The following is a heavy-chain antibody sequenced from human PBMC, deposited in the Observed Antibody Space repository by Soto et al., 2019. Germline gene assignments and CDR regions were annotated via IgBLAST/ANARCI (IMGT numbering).Heavy chain of an antibody. V-gene: IGHV1-58*01. D-gene: IGHD3-10*01. Sequence: QMPLDQSGPEVTRPGTSVKVSCKASGFTVSSSSVQWMRHARGKRLEWLGGIVFGSGDTKYAQRFQARLTITRDMSTDTAYLELSSLRSEDTAVYYCAADYGAVTPFYSWGQGTLVTVSS. CDR1: GFTVSSSS. CDR2: IVFGSGDT. J-gene: IGHJ4*02. CDR3: AADYGAVTPFYS.